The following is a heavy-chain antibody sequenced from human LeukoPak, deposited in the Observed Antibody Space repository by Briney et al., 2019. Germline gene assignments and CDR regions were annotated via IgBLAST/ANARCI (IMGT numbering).Heavy chain of an antibody. V-gene: IGHV5-51*01. Sequence: GESLKISCKGSGYSFTCYWIGWVRQMPGKGLEWMGMIYPGDSDTRYSPPFQGQVTISADKSISTAYLQWNSLKASDTAMHYCARRAYCGGDCYTDYWGQGTLVTVSS. CDR2: IYPGDSDT. D-gene: IGHD2-21*02. J-gene: IGHJ4*02. CDR1: GYSFTCYW. CDR3: ARRAYCGGDCYTDY.